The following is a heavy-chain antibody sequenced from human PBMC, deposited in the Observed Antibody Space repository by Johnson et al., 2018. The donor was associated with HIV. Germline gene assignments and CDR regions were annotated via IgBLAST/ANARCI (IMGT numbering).Heavy chain of an antibody. V-gene: IGHV3-30*03. Sequence: QEKLVESGGGVVQPGRSLRLSCAASGFTFSSYGMHWVRQAPGKGLEWVAVISYDGNNKYYADSVKGRFTISRDNSKNTVFLQMDSLRGEDTADYYCARDPGNGGRPFDAFDIWGQGTMVTVSS. CDR1: GFTFSSYG. J-gene: IGHJ3*02. D-gene: IGHD4-23*01. CDR2: ISYDGNNK. CDR3: ARDPGNGGRPFDAFDI.